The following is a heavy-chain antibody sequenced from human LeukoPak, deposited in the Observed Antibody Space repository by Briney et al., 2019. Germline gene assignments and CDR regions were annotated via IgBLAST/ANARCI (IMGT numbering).Heavy chain of an antibody. CDR3: AKDRSSGWYSFQH. CDR1: GFIFRSHS. V-gene: IGHV3-48*02. CDR2: ISSSSSTI. D-gene: IGHD6-19*01. Sequence: GGPLRLPCAASGFIFRSHSMNGVGQAPGRGLEGVSYISSSSSTISYEASVKGRFTISRDNAKNSLYLQMNSLRDEDTAVYYCAKDRSSGWYSFQHWGQGTLVSVSS. J-gene: IGHJ1*01.